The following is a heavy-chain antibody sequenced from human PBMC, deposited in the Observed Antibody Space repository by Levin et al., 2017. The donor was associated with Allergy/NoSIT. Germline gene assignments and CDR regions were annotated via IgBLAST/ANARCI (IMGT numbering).Heavy chain of an antibody. CDR2: INIDGTST. V-gene: IGHV3-74*01. CDR1: GFTFSTYW. J-gene: IGHJ3*02. CDR3: VRESPSGFDI. D-gene: IGHD6-19*01. Sequence: GESLKISCSASGFTFSTYWMHWARQAPGKGLVWVSRINIDGTSTAYADSVKGRLTISRDNNTIILYLQMNSLRAEDTALYYCVRESPSGFDIWGQGTTVTVSS.